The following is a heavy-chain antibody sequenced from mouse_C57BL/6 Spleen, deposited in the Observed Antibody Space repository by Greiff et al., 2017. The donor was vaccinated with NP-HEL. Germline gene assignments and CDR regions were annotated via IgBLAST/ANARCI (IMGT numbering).Heavy chain of an antibody. V-gene: IGHV1-61*01. CDR1: GYTFTSYW. CDR3: AKTGTGLDY. J-gene: IGHJ2*01. CDR2: IYPSDSET. D-gene: IGHD4-1*01. Sequence: VKLQQPGAELVRPGSSVKLSCKASGYTFTSYWMDWVKQRPGQGLEWIGNIYPSDSETHYNQKFKDKATLTVDKSSSTAYMQLSSLTSEDSAVYYCAKTGTGLDYWGQGTTLTVSS.